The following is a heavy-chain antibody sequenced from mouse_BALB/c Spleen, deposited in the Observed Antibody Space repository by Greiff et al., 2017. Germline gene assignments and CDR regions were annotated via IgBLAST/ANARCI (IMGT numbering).Heavy chain of an antibody. Sequence: QSGPGLVKPSQSLSLTCTVTGYSITSDYAWNWIRQFPGNKLEWMGYISYSGSTSYNPSLKSRISITRDTSKNQFFLQLNSVTTEDTATYYCATMGYWGQGTSVTVSS. V-gene: IGHV3-2*02. CDR2: ISYSGST. CDR3: ATMGY. J-gene: IGHJ4*01. CDR1: GYSITSDYA.